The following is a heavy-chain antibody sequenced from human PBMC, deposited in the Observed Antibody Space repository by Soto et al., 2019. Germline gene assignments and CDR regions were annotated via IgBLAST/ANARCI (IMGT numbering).Heavy chain of an antibody. D-gene: IGHD3-10*01. Sequence: PGGSLRLSCAASGFTFRTYAMGWVRQAPGKGLEWVSVMSNSGDETYYADSVKGRLTISRDNSKKTLYLQMSSLRADDSAVYFCARGSKDSYPGSRIFDFWGRGTLVTVSS. V-gene: IGHV3-23*01. CDR1: GFTFRTYA. CDR3: ARGSKDSYPGSRIFDF. CDR2: MSNSGDET. J-gene: IGHJ4*02.